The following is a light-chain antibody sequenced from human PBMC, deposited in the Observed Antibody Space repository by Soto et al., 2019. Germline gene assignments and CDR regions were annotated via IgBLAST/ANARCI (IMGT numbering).Light chain of an antibody. CDR3: QRYDNWPLT. V-gene: IGKV3-15*01. CDR1: QSISGN. Sequence: EIVMTQSPATLSVSPGESATLSCRASQSISGNLAWYQQKPGLAPRLLIYHTSIRATGVPARFSGSGSGTEFSLTISSLQSGDFAVYYCQRYDNWPLTFGGGTKVDIK. CDR2: HTS. J-gene: IGKJ4*01.